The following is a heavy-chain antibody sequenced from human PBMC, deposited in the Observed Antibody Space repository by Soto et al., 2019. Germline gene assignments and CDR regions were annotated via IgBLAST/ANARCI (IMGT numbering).Heavy chain of an antibody. J-gene: IGHJ4*02. CDR1: GYTLTSYY. CDR3: ARDTYYDFWSGYYTLDY. CDR2: INPSGGST. D-gene: IGHD3-3*01. V-gene: IGHV1-46*01. Sequence: ASVKVSCKASGYTLTSYYMHWVRQAPGQGLEWMGIINPSGGSTSYAQKFQGRVTMTRDTSTSTVYMELSSLRSEDTAVYYCARDTYYDFWSGYYTLDYWGQGTLVTVSS.